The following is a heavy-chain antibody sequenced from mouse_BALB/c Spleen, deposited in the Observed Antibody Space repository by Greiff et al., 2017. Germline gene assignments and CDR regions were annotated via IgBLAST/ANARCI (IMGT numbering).Heavy chain of an antibody. D-gene: IGHD2-4*01. Sequence: EVKLVESGGGLVQPGGSRKLSCAASGFTFSSFGMHWVRQAPEKGLEWVAYISSGSSTIYYADTVKGRFTISRDNPKNTLFLQMTSLRSEDTAMYYCARGSTMITYYYAMDYWGQGTSVTVSS. CDR1: GFTFSSFG. CDR2: ISSGSSTI. J-gene: IGHJ4*01. V-gene: IGHV5-17*02. CDR3: ARGSTMITYYYAMDY.